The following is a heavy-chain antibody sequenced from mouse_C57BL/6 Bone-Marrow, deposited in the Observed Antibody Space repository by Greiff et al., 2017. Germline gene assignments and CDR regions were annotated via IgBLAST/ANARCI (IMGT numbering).Heavy chain of an antibody. D-gene: IGHD2-5*01. J-gene: IGHJ3*01. V-gene: IGHV14-4*01. Sequence: EVQLQQSGAELVRPGASVKLSCTASGFNIKDDYMHWVKQRPEQGLEWIGWIDPENGDTEYASKFQGKATITADTSSNTAYLQLSSLTSEDTAVYYCTTDYSNYVGASWFAYWGQGTLVTVSA. CDR1: GFNIKDDY. CDR3: TTDYSNYVGASWFAY. CDR2: IDPENGDT.